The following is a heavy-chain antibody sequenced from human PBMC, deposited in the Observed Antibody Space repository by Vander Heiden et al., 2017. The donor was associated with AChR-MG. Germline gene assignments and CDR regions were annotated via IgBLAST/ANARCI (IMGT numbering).Heavy chain of an antibody. D-gene: IGHD6-19*01. CDR3: AAGSGDSYFYYYGMDV. J-gene: IGHJ6*02. Sequence: QVQLVESGGGVVQPGRSLRLSCAASGFTFSHYAMHWVRQAPGKGLEWVAFISSDGSNNYYIDSVKGRFTISRDNSNYTMYLQMSSLRPQDTGVYYCAAGSGDSYFYYYGMDVWGQGTTVTVSS. CDR1: GFTFSHYA. V-gene: IGHV3-30-3*01. CDR2: ISSDGSNN.